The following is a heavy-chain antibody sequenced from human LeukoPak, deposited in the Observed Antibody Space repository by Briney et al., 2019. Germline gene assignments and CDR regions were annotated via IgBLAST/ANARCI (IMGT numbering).Heavy chain of an antibody. Sequence: GSLRLSCTVSGFTFSNAWMGWVRQAPGKGLEWVGRIKKKTDGGTTDYAAPVKGRFTISRDDSKNTLYLQMNSLKTEDTAVYYCTTEYYYDSSGLSDYWGQGTLVTVSS. CDR2: IKKKTDGGTT. J-gene: IGHJ4*02. V-gene: IGHV3-15*01. CDR3: TTEYYYDSSGLSDY. D-gene: IGHD3-22*01. CDR1: GFTFSNAW.